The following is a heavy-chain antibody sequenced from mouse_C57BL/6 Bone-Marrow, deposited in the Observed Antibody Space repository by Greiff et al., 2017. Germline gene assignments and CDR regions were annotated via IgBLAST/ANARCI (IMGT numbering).Heavy chain of an antibody. CDR2: IYPGDGDT. CDR1: GYAFSSYW. J-gene: IGHJ3*01. D-gene: IGHD2-10*01. CDR3: ARSSYYED. Sequence: QVQLKESGAELVKPGASVKISCKASGYAFSSYWMNWVKQRPGKGLEWIGQIYPGDGDTNYNGKFKGKATLTADKSSSTAYMKLSSLTSEDSAVYFCARSSYYEDWGQGTLVTVSA. V-gene: IGHV1-80*01.